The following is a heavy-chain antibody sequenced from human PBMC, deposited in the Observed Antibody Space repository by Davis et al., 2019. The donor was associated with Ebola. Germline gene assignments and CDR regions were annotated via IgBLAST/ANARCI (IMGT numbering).Heavy chain of an antibody. Sequence: GESLKISCAASGFVFSSYVMSWVRRAPGKGLEWVSTLGLSADTYYADSVKGRFTISRDNAKNSLYLQMNSLRAEDTAVYYCARTMRDTEIVVVITDYFDYWGQGTLVTVSS. CDR3: ARTMRDTEIVVVITDYFDY. CDR2: LGLSADT. D-gene: IGHD3-22*01. CDR1: GFVFSSYV. V-gene: IGHV3-21*01. J-gene: IGHJ4*02.